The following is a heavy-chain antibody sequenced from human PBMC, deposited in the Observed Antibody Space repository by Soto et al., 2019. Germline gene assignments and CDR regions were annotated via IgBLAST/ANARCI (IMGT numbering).Heavy chain of an antibody. V-gene: IGHV4-59*08. D-gene: IGHD6-6*01. Sequence: QVQLQESGPGLVKPSETLSLTCTVSGGSISSYYWSWIRQPPGKGLEWIGYIYYSGSTNYNPSLKSRVTISVDTSKNQFSLKLSSVTAADTAVYYCARHEAARGGENWFDPWGQGTLVTVSS. CDR1: GGSISSYY. CDR2: IYYSGST. J-gene: IGHJ5*02. CDR3: ARHEAARGGENWFDP.